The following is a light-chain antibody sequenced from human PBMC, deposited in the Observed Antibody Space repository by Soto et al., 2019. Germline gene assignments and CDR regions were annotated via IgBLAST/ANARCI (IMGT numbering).Light chain of an antibody. Sequence: EIVLTQSPGTLSLSPGERATLSCRASQSVSSSYLAWYQQKPGQAPRLLIYGASSRATGIPDRFSGSGSGTDFTLTISRMEPEDFAVSYCQQYRNSLYTFGQGTKLEIK. V-gene: IGKV3-20*01. J-gene: IGKJ2*01. CDR3: QQYRNSLYT. CDR2: GAS. CDR1: QSVSSSY.